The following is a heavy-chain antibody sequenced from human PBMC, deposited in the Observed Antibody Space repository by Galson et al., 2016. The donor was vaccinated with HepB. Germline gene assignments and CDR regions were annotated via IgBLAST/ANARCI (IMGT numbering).Heavy chain of an antibody. CDR3: ARGTTTVNFDY. V-gene: IGHV1-2*02. D-gene: IGHD1-14*01. CDR1: GYTFTSYY. J-gene: IGHJ4*02. CDR2: INPNNGDT. Sequence: SVKVSCKASGYTFTSYYMHWVRQAPGQGLEWMGWINPNNGDTNSAQKFQGTVTMTRDTSVTTAYMELSSLRSDDTAVFYCARGTTTVNFDYWGQGTLITVSS.